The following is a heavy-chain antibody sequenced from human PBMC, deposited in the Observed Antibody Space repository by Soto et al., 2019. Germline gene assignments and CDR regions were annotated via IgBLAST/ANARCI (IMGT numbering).Heavy chain of an antibody. D-gene: IGHD3-22*01. CDR1: GYTFVDYA. Sequence: QVRLVQSGAEVKRPGASVKVSCRASGYTFVDYALHWVRQAPGLGLEWVGWMNPKTGNIKSSHKFEDRVSITRDTATSTAYMELSGLRSEDTAVYFCTREAVVAENWFDPWGQGTLVTVSS. V-gene: IGHV1-3*01. CDR2: MNPKTGNI. CDR3: TREAVVAENWFDP. J-gene: IGHJ5*02.